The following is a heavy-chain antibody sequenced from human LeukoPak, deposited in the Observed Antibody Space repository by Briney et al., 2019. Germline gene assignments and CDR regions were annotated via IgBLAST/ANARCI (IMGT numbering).Heavy chain of an antibody. D-gene: IGHD3-3*02. V-gene: IGHV1-8*01. J-gene: IGHJ5*02. Sequence: ASVKVSCKASGYTFTSYDINWVRQATGQGLEWMGWMNPNSGNTGYAQKFQGRVTMTRNTSISTAYMELSSLRSEDTAVYYCARGHHFWSGFNRFDPWGQGTLVTVSS. CDR1: GYTFTSYD. CDR3: ARGHHFWSGFNRFDP. CDR2: MNPNSGNT.